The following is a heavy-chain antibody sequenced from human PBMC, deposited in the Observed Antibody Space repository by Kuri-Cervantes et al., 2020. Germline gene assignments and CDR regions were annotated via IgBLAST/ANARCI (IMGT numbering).Heavy chain of an antibody. Sequence: GESLKISCAVSGFTFSNYEMNWVRQAPGKGLEWVSYISSSGSSIYYADSVKGRFTISRDNAKNSLYLQMNSLRAEDTAVYYCARGRETGRYFDWSLGYWGQGTLVTVSS. J-gene: IGHJ4*02. CDR2: ISSSGSSI. D-gene: IGHD3-9*01. CDR1: GFTFSNYE. V-gene: IGHV3-48*03. CDR3: ARGRETGRYFDWSLGY.